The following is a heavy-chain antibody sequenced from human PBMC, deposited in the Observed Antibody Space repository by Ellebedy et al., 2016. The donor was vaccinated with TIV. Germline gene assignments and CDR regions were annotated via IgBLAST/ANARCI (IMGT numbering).Heavy chain of an antibody. CDR1: GGSISRSSYY. Sequence: GSLRLSCTVSGGSISRSSYYWGWIRQPPGKGLEWIGRIYYSGSTDYNPSLKSRVTISADTSKNQFSLRLSSVTAADTAVYYCARWFGELLYVRWFDPWGQGTLVTVSS. CDR2: IYYSGST. CDR3: ARWFGELLYVRWFDP. V-gene: IGHV4-39*01. J-gene: IGHJ5*02. D-gene: IGHD3-10*01.